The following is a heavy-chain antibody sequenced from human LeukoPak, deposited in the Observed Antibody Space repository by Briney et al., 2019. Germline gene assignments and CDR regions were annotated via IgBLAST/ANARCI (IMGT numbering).Heavy chain of an antibody. CDR3: ARDRRVVAADYYYYYYMDV. V-gene: IGHV4-4*07. D-gene: IGHD2-15*01. Sequence: SETLSLTCTVTGGSISSYYWSWIRQPAGKGLEWIGRIYTSGSTNYNPSLKSRVTMSVDTSKNRFSLKLSSVTAADTAVYYCARDRRVVAADYYYYYYMDVWGKGTTVTVSS. CDR2: IYTSGST. CDR1: GGSISSYY. J-gene: IGHJ6*03.